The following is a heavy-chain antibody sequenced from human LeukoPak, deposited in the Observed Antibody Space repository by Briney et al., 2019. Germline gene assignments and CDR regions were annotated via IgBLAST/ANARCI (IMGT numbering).Heavy chain of an antibody. D-gene: IGHD3-22*01. CDR3: AGSYYYDSSGSDAFDI. Sequence: SETLSLTCAVYGGSFSGYYWSWIRQPPGKGLEWIGEINHSGSTNYNPSLKSRVTISVDTSENQFPLKLSSVTAADTAVYYCAGSYYYDSSGSDAFDIWGQGTMVTVSS. CDR2: INHSGST. V-gene: IGHV4-34*01. CDR1: GGSFSGYY. J-gene: IGHJ3*02.